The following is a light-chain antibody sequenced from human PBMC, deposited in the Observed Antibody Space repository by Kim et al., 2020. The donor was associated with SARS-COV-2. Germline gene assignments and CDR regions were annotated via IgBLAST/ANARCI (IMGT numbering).Light chain of an antibody. CDR1: SGHSSYA. CDR2: LNSDGSH. CDR3: QTWVTGIHVV. V-gene: IGLV4-69*01. J-gene: IGLJ2*01. Sequence: SVKLTCALSSGHSSYAIAWHQQQPEKGPRYLMKLNSDGSHSKGDGIPDRFSGSSSGAERYLTISSLQSEDEADYYCQTWVTGIHVVFGGGTQLTVL.